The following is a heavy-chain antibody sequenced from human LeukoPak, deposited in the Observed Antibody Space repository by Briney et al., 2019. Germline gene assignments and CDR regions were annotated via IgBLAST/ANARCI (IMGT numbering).Heavy chain of an antibody. V-gene: IGHV3-48*04. CDR3: AKDLFTGYSYGSY. D-gene: IGHD5-18*01. Sequence: GGSLRLSCAASGFTFSSYSMNWVRQAPGKGLEWVSYISSSSSTIYYADSVKGRFTISRDNAKNSLYLQMNSLRAEDTAVYYCAKDLFTGYSYGSYWGQGTLVTVSS. CDR2: ISSSSSTI. CDR1: GFTFSSYS. J-gene: IGHJ4*02.